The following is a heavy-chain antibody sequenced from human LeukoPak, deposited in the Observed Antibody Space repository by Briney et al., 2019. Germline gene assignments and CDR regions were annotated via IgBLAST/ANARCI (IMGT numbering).Heavy chain of an antibody. CDR1: GFTFSSYW. J-gene: IGHJ4*02. CDR2: IKQDGSGK. CDR3: ARSDFWSGYHRGYFDY. Sequence: GSLRLSCAASGFTFSSYWMSWVRQAPGKGLEWVAKIKQDGSGKYYVDSVKGRFTISRDNAENSLYLQMNSLRVEDTAVYYCARSDFWSGYHRGYFDYWGQGTLVTVSS. V-gene: IGHV3-7*05. D-gene: IGHD3-3*01.